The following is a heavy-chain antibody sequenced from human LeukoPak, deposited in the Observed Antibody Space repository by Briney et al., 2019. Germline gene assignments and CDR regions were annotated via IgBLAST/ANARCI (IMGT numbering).Heavy chain of an antibody. J-gene: IGHJ6*02. CDR1: GFTVSSNY. V-gene: IGHV3-53*04. D-gene: IGHD4-4*01. CDR2: IYSGGST. CDR3: ARLDYSNSYYYYGMDV. Sequence: GGSLRLSCAASGFTVSSNYMSWVRQAPGKGLEWVSVIYSGGSTYYADSVKGRFTISRHNSKNTLYLQMNSLRAEDTAVYYCARLDYSNSYYYYGMDVWGQGTTVTVSS.